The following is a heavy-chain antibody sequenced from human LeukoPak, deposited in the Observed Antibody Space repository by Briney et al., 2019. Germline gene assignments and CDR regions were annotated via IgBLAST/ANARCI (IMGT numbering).Heavy chain of an antibody. CDR3: ARRLGSGNYDYFDH. D-gene: IGHD1-26*01. CDR1: GGSISTFY. V-gene: IGHV4-59*08. CDR2: IYSSGSA. Sequence: MPSETLSLTCSVSGGSISTFYWNWIRQPPGKGLEWIGYIYSSGSANYNPSLKSRVTISLDTSKEQFSLKLNSVTAADTGVYYCARRLGSGNYDYFDHWGQGTLVTVSS. J-gene: IGHJ4*02.